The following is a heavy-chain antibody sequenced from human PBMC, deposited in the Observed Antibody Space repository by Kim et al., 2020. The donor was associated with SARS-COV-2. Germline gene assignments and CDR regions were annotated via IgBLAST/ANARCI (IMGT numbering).Heavy chain of an antibody. CDR1: GGSISSYY. V-gene: IGHV4-59*13. J-gene: IGHJ4*02. CDR2: IYYSGST. CDR3: ARGRPDYGSGSYYKYYFDY. Sequence: SETLSLTCTVSGGSISSYYWSWIRQPPGKGLEWIGYIYYSGSTNYNPSLKSRVTISVDTSKNQFSLKLSSVTAADTAVYYCARGRPDYGSGSYYKYYFDYWGQGTLVTVSS. D-gene: IGHD3-10*01.